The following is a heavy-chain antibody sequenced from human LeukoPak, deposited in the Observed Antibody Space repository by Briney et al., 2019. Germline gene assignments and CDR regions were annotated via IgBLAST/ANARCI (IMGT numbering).Heavy chain of an antibody. Sequence: GGSLRLSCAASGFTFSDYFMSWVRQAPGRGLEWVSYISNSDSTIYYADSVKGRFTISRDSAKNSLYLQMNSLRAEDTAVYYCARHQVVPSKRPFDYWGQGTLVTVSS. V-gene: IGHV3-11*01. J-gene: IGHJ4*02. CDR1: GFTFSDYF. D-gene: IGHD2-2*01. CDR3: ARHQVVPSKRPFDY. CDR2: ISNSDSTI.